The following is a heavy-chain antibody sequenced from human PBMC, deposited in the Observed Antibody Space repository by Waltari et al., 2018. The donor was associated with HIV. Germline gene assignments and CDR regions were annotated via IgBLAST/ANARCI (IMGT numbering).Heavy chain of an antibody. V-gene: IGHV4-61*01. CDR2: TYYSGST. D-gene: IGHD1-1*01. Sequence: QVQLQESGPGLVKPSETLSLTCTVSGGSVTSGRFYWNWIRQSPGKGLEWIGYTYYSGSTNHHPSLKSLVSISVDTSKDQFSLNLTSVTAADTAVYFCARGRWKNRGPLPMDAWDQGASVTVSS. CDR3: ARGRWKNRGPLPMDA. CDR1: GGSVTSGRFY. J-gene: IGHJ6*02.